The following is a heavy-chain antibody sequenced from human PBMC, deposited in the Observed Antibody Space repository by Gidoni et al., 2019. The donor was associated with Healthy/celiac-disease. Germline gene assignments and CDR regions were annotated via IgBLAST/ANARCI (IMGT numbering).Heavy chain of an antibody. CDR2: IYYSGST. V-gene: IGHV4-39*01. J-gene: IGHJ5*02. Sequence: QLQLQESGPGLVKPSETLSPTCTVSGGSISSSSYYWGWIRQPPGKGLEWIGSIYYSGSTYYNPSLKSRVTISVDTSKNQFSLKLSSVTAADTAVYYCARLSAHRIAAAGPWWFDPWGQGTLVTVSS. D-gene: IGHD6-13*01. CDR1: GGSISSSSYY. CDR3: ARLSAHRIAAAGPWWFDP.